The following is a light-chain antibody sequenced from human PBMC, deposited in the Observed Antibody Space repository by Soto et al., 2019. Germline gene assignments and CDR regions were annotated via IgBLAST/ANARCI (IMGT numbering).Light chain of an antibody. Sequence: QSVLTQPPSASGTPGQRVTMSCSGSSSNIGINTVNWYQQLPGTAPKLLIYINNKRPSGVPDRFSSSKSGTSASLAIIGLQSGDEADYYCAAWDDTLTGYVFGTGTKLTVL. J-gene: IGLJ1*01. CDR1: SSNIGINT. V-gene: IGLV1-44*01. CDR2: INN. CDR3: AAWDDTLTGYV.